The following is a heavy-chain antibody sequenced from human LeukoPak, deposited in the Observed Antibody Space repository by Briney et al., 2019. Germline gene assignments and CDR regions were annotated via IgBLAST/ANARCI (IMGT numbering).Heavy chain of an antibody. J-gene: IGHJ4*02. CDR3: ARRDYYASGSYHLLSKEF. CDR1: GGSISSGSYY. V-gene: IGHV4-61*02. D-gene: IGHD3-10*01. Sequence: TLSLTCTVSGGSISSGSYYWSWIRQPAGKGLEWIGRIYTSGSTNYNPSLKSRVTISVDTSKNQFSLKLSSVTAADTAVYYCARRDYYASGSYHLLSKEFWGQGTLVTVSS. CDR2: IYTSGST.